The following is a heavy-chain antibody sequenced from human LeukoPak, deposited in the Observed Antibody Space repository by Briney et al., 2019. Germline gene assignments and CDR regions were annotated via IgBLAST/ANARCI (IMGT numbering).Heavy chain of an antibody. Sequence: SVKVSCKASGGTFSSYAISWERQAPGQGLEWMGGIIPIFGTANYAQKFQGRVTITADESTSTAYMELSSLRSEDTAAYYCAREKYGGQATFDYWGQGTLVTVSS. CDR3: AREKYGGQATFDY. J-gene: IGHJ4*02. V-gene: IGHV1-69*01. CDR1: GGTFSSYA. CDR2: IIPIFGTA. D-gene: IGHD4/OR15-4a*01.